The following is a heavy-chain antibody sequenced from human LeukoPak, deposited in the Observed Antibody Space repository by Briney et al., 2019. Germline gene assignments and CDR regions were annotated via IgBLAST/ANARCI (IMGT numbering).Heavy chain of an antibody. D-gene: IGHD2-15*01. Sequence: GGSLRLSCAVSGFAFSSLAMHWVRQAPGKGLEWVAFISYDGNNQYYADSVKGRFTISRDNSKNTLYLQMNNLRAEDTAIYYCARVGSRYCSGADCYDGFWGQGTLVSVSS. V-gene: IGHV3-30-3*01. CDR3: ARVGSRYCSGADCYDGF. CDR1: GFAFSSLA. CDR2: ISYDGNNQ. J-gene: IGHJ4*02.